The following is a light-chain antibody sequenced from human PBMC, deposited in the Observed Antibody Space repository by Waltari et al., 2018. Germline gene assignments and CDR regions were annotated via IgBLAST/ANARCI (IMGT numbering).Light chain of an antibody. CDR1: SSSGGRYNY. V-gene: IGLV2-14*01. CDR2: QVV. Sequence: QSALTQPASVSGSPGQSITISSTVCSSSGGRYNYVSWYQEHPDKAPKLILYQVVNRPSGVSDRFSGSKSGNTASLTISGLQAEDEADYYCCAYTGRRILPYVFGTGTKVTVL. CDR3: CAYTGRRILPYV. J-gene: IGLJ1*01.